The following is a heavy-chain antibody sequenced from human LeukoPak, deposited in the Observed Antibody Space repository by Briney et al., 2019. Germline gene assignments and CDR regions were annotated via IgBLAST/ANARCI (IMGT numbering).Heavy chain of an antibody. CDR1: GGSFSGYY. D-gene: IGHD1-26*01. J-gene: IGHJ6*03. CDR3: ARIFGFAEGAYCYYYYMDV. CDR2: INHSGST. Sequence: KSSETLSLTCAVYGGSFSGYYWSWIRQPPGKGLEWIGEINHSGSTNYNPSLKSRVTISVDTSKNQFSLKLSSVTAADTAVYYCARIFGFAEGAYCYYYYMDVWGKGTTVTVSS. V-gene: IGHV4-34*01.